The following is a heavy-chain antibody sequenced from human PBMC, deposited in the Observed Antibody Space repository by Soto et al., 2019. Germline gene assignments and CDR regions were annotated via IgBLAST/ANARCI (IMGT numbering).Heavy chain of an antibody. CDR3: ARYGRTLYYYYYGMDV. J-gene: IGHJ6*02. V-gene: IGHV4-30-4*02. CDR2: IYYSGST. Sequence: SETLSLTCTVSGGSISSGDYYWSWIRQPPGKGLEWIGYIYYSGSTNYNPSLKSRVTVSVDTSKTEFSLRRRSVTAADTAVYSCARYGRTLYYYYYGMDVWGQGTTVTVFS. D-gene: IGHD4-17*01. CDR1: GGSISSGDYY.